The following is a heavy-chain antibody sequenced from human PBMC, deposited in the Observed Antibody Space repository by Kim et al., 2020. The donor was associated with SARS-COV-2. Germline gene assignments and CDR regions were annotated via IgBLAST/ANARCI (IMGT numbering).Heavy chain of an antibody. V-gene: IGHV3-11*01. Sequence: GGSLRLSCAASGFTFSDYYMSWIRQAPGKGLEWVSYISSSGSTIYYADSVKGRFTISRDNAKNSLYLQMNSLRAEDTAVYYCARSDSSGWYLHPVWGQGTLVTVSS. CDR3: ARSDSSGWYLHPV. CDR2: ISSSGSTI. CDR1: GFTFSDYY. J-gene: IGHJ4*02. D-gene: IGHD6-19*01.